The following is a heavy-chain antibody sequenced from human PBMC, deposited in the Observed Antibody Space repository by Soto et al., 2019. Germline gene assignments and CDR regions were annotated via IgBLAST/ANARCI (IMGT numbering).Heavy chain of an antibody. J-gene: IGHJ4*02. CDR2: ISRGGDHI. D-gene: IGHD1-7*01. V-gene: IGHV3-21*01. CDR1: GFSFSDYS. CDR3: ARDPSPNWSYGPYYFDY. Sequence: EVQLVESGGGLVKPGGSLRLSCAASGFSFSDYSMNWVRQAPGKGLEWVSSISRGGDHIYYVDSVKGRFTISRDNAKNSLYLQMNRLRDEDTALYYCARDPSPNWSYGPYYFDYWGQGTLVTVSS.